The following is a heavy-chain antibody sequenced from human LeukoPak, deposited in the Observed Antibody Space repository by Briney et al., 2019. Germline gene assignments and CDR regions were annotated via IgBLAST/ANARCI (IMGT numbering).Heavy chain of an antibody. CDR2: ITGPGEGA. Sequence: GGSLRLSCAASGFTFSGYAVSWVRQAPGKGLEWVSAITGPGEGAFYAESVKGRFTISRDNSGNTLYLQMNDLRAEDTAVYYCAKRIYGWYYIDYWGQGALVTVSS. CDR1: GFTFSGYA. CDR3: AKRIYGWYYIDY. D-gene: IGHD6-19*01. J-gene: IGHJ4*02. V-gene: IGHV3-23*01.